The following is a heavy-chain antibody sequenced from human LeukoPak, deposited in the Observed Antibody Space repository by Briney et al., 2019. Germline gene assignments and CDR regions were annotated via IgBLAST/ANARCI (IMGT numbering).Heavy chain of an antibody. CDR2: IGSSSSYI. CDR1: GFTFSSYS. D-gene: IGHD2-15*01. J-gene: IGHJ4*02. CDR3: ARDFRSGRTFDY. V-gene: IGHV3-21*01. Sequence: GGSLRLSCAASGFTFSSYSMNWVRQAPGKGLEWVSSIGSSSSYIYYADSVKGRFTISRDNAKNSLYLQMDSLRAEDTAVYYCARDFRSGRTFDYWGQGTLVTVSS.